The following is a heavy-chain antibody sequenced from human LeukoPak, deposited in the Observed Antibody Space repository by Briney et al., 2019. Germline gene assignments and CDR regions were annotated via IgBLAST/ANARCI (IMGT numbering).Heavy chain of an antibody. V-gene: IGHV6-1*01. CDR3: AREYLGGYLIY. Sequence: SQTLSLTCAISGESVSSNNAAWTWIRQSPSRGLEWRGRTYYRSKWFNDYAVSVKSRITINPDTSKNQFFLQLNSVTPEDTAVYYCAREYLGGYLIYWGQGTLVTVSS. CDR1: GESVSSNNAA. CDR2: TYYRSKWFN. D-gene: IGHD3-16*02. J-gene: IGHJ4*02.